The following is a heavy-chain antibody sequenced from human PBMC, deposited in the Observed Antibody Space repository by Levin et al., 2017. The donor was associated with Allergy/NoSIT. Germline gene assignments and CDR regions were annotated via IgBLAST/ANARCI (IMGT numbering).Heavy chain of an antibody. Sequence: KSSETLSLTCTVSGGSISSYYWSWIRQPPGKGLEWIGYIYYSGSTNYNPSLKSRVTISVDTSKNEFSLKLSSVTAAATAVYYCARLSRGAAAGFDYWGQATLVTVSS. CDR2: IYYSGST. CDR1: GGSISSYY. D-gene: IGHD6-13*01. J-gene: IGHJ4*02. V-gene: IGHV4-59*08. CDR3: ARLSRGAAAGFDY.